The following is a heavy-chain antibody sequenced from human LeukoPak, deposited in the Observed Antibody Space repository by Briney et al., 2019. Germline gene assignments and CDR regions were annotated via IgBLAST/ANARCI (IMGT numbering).Heavy chain of an antibody. CDR2: IIPILGIA. D-gene: IGHD5-24*01. V-gene: IGHV1-69*04. CDR1: GGTLSSYA. Sequence: SAKVFCKVSGGTLSSYAVSWVRQAPGQGLEWMGRIIPILGIANYAQKFQGRVTITADKSTSTAYMELSSLRSEDTAVYYCARDRRDGDARAFDIWGQGTMVTVSS. CDR3: ARDRRDGDARAFDI. J-gene: IGHJ3*02.